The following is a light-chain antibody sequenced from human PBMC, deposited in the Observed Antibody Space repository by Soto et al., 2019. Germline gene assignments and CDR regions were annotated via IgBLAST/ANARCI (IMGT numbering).Light chain of an antibody. CDR3: SSYAGSYILGV. V-gene: IGLV2-11*01. CDR2: DVT. CDR1: SSDVGGYDF. J-gene: IGLJ3*02. Sequence: QAVVAQPRSVSGSPGQSVTLSCTGNSSDVGGYDFVSWYQQYPGKAPKLIIFDVTERTSGVPDRFSGSKSGNSASLTISGLQAEDEADYYCSSYAGSYILGVFGGGTKLTVL.